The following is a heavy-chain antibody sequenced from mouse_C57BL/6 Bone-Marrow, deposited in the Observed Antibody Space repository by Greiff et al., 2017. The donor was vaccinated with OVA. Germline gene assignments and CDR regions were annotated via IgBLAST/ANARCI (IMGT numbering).Heavy chain of an antibody. CDR3: AGGGTSPFAC. J-gene: IGHJ3*01. V-gene: IGHV1-42*01. D-gene: IGHD4-1*01. CDR2: INPSTGGT. CDR1: GYSFTGYY. Sequence: VQLQQSGPELVKPGASVKISCKASGYSFTGYYMNWVKQSPEKSLEWIGEINPSTGGTTYNQKFKAKATLTVDKSSSTAYMQLNSLTSEDSAVYYGAGGGTSPFACWGQGTLVTVSA.